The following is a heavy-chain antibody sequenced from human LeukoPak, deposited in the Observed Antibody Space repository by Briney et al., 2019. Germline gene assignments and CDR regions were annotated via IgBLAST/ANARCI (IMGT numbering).Heavy chain of an antibody. Sequence: SETLSLTCTVSGGSLSSSSYYWGWIRQPPGKGLEWIGSIYYSGSTYYNPSLKSRVTISVDTSKNQFSLKLSSVTAADTAVYYCARRPLGPKPMDVWGKGTTVTVSS. J-gene: IGHJ6*04. D-gene: IGHD7-27*01. CDR2: IYYSGST. CDR1: GGSLSSSSYY. CDR3: ARRPLGPKPMDV. V-gene: IGHV4-39*01.